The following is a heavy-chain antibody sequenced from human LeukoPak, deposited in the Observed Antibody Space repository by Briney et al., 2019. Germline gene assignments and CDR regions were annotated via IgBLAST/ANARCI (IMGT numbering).Heavy chain of an antibody. V-gene: IGHV1-2*02. D-gene: IGHD3-10*01. CDR1: GYTFTGYY. CDR2: INPNSGGT. CDR3: ARGESPVTASFDY. J-gene: IGHJ4*02. Sequence: GASVKASCKASGYTFTGYYMHWVRQAPGQGLEWMGWINPNSGGTNYAQKFQGRVTMTRDTSISTAYMELSRLRSDDTAVYYCARGESPVTASFDYWGQGTLVTVSS.